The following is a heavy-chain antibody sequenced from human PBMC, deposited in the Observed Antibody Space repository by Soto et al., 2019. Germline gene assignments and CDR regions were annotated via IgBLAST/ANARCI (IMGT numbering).Heavy chain of an antibody. Sequence: TSETLSLTCTVSGASISSYYWSWIRQPPGKGLEWIGYIYYSGSTNYNPSLKSRVTISVDTSKNQFSLKLSSVTAADTAVYYCAREQLLYDFGWGSYRSMAGMDVWGQGTTGTVSS. CDR2: IYYSGST. D-gene: IGHD3-16*02. J-gene: IGHJ6*02. CDR1: GASISSYY. CDR3: AREQLLYDFGWGSYRSMAGMDV. V-gene: IGHV4-59*01.